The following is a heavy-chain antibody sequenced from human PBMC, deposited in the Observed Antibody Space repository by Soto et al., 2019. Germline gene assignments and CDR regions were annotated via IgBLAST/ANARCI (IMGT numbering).Heavy chain of an antibody. CDR1: GFSFSSYW. D-gene: IGHD3-10*01. CDR2: INTDGTRT. CDR3: ARVASGSYNWVDP. J-gene: IGHJ5*02. V-gene: IGHV3-74*01. Sequence: GGSLRLSCSASGFSFSSYWMHWVRQAPGKGLVWVSRINTDGTRTNYADSVKGRATISRDNAKNTLYLQIDSLRVEDTAVYYCARVASGSYNWVDPWGQGTLVTVSS.